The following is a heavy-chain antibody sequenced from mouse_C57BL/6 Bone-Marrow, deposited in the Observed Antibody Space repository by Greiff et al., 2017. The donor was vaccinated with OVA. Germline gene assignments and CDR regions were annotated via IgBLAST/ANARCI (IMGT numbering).Heavy chain of an antibody. CDR2: IYPGSGST. CDR1: GYTFTSYW. V-gene: IGHV1-55*01. Sequence: QVQLQQPGAELVKPGASVKMSCKASGYTFTSYWITWVKPRPGQGLEWIGDIYPGSGSTNYNEKFKSKATLTVDKSSSTAYMQLSSLTSEDSAVYYCARAMDYDWYFYVWATGTTVTVSS. D-gene: IGHD2-4*01. CDR3: ARAMDYDWYFYV. J-gene: IGHJ1*03.